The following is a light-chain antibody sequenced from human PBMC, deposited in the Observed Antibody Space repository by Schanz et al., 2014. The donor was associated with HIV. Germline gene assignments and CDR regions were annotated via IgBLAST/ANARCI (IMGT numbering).Light chain of an antibody. J-gene: IGKJ1*01. CDR2: AAS. CDR1: QGISNS. V-gene: IGKV1-39*01. Sequence: DIQMTQSPSSLSASVGDRVTITCRASQGISNSLAWYQQRPGKAPKLLIYAASQSGVPSRFSGSGSGTDFTLTISSLLPEDFATYYCQQSYSTPRTFGQGTKVEIK. CDR3: QQSYSTPRT.